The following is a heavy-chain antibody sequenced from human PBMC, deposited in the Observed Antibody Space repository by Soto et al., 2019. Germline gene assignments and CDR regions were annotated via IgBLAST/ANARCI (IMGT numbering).Heavy chain of an antibody. CDR1: GGTFSSYT. Sequence: SVKVSCKASGGTFSSYTISWVRQAPGQGLEWMGRIIPILGIANYAQKFQGRVTITADKSTSTAYMELSSLRSEDTAVYYCAKGAHYYYYGMDVWGQGTTVTVS. J-gene: IGHJ6*02. CDR3: AKGAHYYYYGMDV. CDR2: IIPILGIA. V-gene: IGHV1-69*02.